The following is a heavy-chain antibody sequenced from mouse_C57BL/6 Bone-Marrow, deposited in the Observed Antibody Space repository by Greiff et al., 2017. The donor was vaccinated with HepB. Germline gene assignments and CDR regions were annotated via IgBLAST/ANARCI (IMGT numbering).Heavy chain of an antibody. V-gene: IGHV5-6*01. J-gene: IGHJ2*01. CDR2: ISSGGSYT. Sequence: EVQLVESGGDLVKPGGSLKLSCAASGFTFSSYGMSWVRQTPDKRLEWVATISSGGSYTYYPDSVKGRFTISRDNAKNTLYLQMSSLKSEDTAMYYCASPNKGYYFDYWGQGTTLTVSS. CDR1: GFTFSSYG. D-gene: IGHD3-3*01. CDR3: ASPNKGYYFDY.